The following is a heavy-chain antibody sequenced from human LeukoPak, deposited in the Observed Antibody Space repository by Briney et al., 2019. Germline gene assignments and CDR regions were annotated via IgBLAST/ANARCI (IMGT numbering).Heavy chain of an antibody. Sequence: GGSLRLSCKGSGFSVGDHAMSWVRQAPGQGLEWVGFIRSNAYRGTTEYAASVKGRFTISRDDSNNIAYLQMNSLKTEDTAVYYCSRGPIELWVHNGMDVWGQGTTVTVS. D-gene: IGHD5-18*01. CDR1: GFSVGDHA. V-gene: IGHV3-49*04. J-gene: IGHJ6*02. CDR3: SRGPIELWVHNGMDV. CDR2: IRSNAYRGTT.